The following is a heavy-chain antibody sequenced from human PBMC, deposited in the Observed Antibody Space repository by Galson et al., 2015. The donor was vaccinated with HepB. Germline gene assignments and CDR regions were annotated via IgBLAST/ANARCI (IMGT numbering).Heavy chain of an antibody. J-gene: IGHJ4*02. D-gene: IGHD2-15*01. CDR3: ARRLGYCSGGSNCYPFDY. V-gene: IGHV2-5*01. Sequence: PALVKPTQTLTLTCTFSGFSLTTSGVGVGWIRQTPGKAPECLALIYWNDDKRYSPSLKSRLTITKDSSKNQVVLTLTDTDPVDTATYYCARRLGYCSGGSNCYPFDYWGQGTLVTISS. CDR2: IYWNDDK. CDR1: GFSLTTSGVG.